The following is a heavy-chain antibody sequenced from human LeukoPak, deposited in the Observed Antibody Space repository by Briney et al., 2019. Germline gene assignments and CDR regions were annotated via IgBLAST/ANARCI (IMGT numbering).Heavy chain of an antibody. CDR2: INRDGRST. V-gene: IGHV3-74*01. CDR3: VRDVRGVGQDYYNMDV. Sequence: PGGSLRLSCEASGFIFESHWMHWIRQAPGKGLVWVSRINRDGRSTTYAASVRGRFTVSRDNAKNTLFLQMNSLRAEDTGVYYCVRDVRGVGQDYYNMDVWGKGTTVTVSS. J-gene: IGHJ6*04. CDR1: GFIFESHW. D-gene: IGHD3-10*01.